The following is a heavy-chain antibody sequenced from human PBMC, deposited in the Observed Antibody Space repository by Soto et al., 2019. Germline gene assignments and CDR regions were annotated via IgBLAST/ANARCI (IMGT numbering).Heavy chain of an antibody. CDR1: GGSISSYY. J-gene: IGHJ6*02. D-gene: IGHD5-18*01. CDR2: IYTSGST. V-gene: IGHV4-4*07. Sequence: PSETLSLTCTVSGGSISSYYWSWIRQPAGKGLEWIGRIYTSGSTNYNPSLKSRVTMSVDTSKNQFSLKLSSVTAADTAVYYCAREWIGVDTARVGYYYYGMDVWGQGTTVTV. CDR3: AREWIGVDTARVGYYYYGMDV.